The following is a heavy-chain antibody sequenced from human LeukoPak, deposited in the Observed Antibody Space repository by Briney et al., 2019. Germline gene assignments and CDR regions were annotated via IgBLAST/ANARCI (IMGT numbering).Heavy chain of an antibody. CDR1: SGSISSCDYY. CDR2: IYYSGST. V-gene: IGHV4-30-4*01. Sequence: SQTLSLTCTVSSGSISSCDYYWSWIRQPPGKGLEWIGYIYYSGSTYYNPSLKSRVTISVDTSKNQFSLKLSSVTAADTAVYYCARVSGDYAVDYWGQGTLVTVSS. CDR3: ARVSGDYAVDY. D-gene: IGHD4-17*01. J-gene: IGHJ4*02.